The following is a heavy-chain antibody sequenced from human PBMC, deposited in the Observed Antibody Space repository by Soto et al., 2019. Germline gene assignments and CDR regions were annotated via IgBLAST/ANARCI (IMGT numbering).Heavy chain of an antibody. CDR2: ISYDGSNK. J-gene: IGHJ4*02. D-gene: IGHD5-12*01. V-gene: IGHV3-30-3*01. CDR3: ARVAVAMATIHVFDY. CDR1: GFTFSSYA. Sequence: QVQLVESGGGVVQPGRSLRLSCAASGFTFSSYAMHWVRQAPGKGLEWVAVISYDGSNKYYADSVKGRFTISRDNSQNTLYLQMNSLRAEDTALSYWARVAVAMATIHVFDYWGQGTLVTVSS.